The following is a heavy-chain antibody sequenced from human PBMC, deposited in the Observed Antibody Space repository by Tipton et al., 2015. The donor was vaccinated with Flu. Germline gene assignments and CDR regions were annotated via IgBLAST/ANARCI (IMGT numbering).Heavy chain of an antibody. J-gene: IGHJ6*02. CDR2: IYYSGST. D-gene: IGHD6-19*01. V-gene: IGHV4-31*03. CDR1: GHSISSDHY. Sequence: TLSLTCTISGHSISSDHYWGWIRQHPGKGLEWIGGIYYSGSTYHNPSLKSRVSISVDTSKNQFSLSLKSVTAADTAVYYCARDQGFGDGLAYDYYAMDVWGQGTTVTVSS. CDR3: ARDQGFGDGLAYDYYAMDV.